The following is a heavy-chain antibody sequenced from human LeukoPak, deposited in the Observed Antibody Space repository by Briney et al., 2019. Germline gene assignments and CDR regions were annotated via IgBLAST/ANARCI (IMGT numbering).Heavy chain of an antibody. Sequence: ASVKVSCKASGYTFTSYAMNWVRQAPGQGLEWMGWINTNTGNPTYAQGFTGRFVFSLDTSVSTAYLQISSLKAEDTAVYYCARDQSDTDYGDLENWFDPWGQGTLVTVSS. D-gene: IGHD4-17*01. V-gene: IGHV7-4-1*02. CDR3: ARDQSDTDYGDLENWFDP. CDR1: GYTFTSYA. J-gene: IGHJ5*02. CDR2: INTNTGNP.